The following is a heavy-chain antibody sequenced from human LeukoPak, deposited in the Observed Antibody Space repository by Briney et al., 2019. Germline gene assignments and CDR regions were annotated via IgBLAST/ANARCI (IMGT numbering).Heavy chain of an antibody. V-gene: IGHV4-39*02. CDR1: GGSISSSSYY. D-gene: IGHD4-17*01. J-gene: IGHJ4*02. CDR2: IYYSGST. CDR3: AKETYGDSHFDY. Sequence: PSETLSLTCTVSGGSISSSSYYWGWIRQPPGKGLEWIGSIYYSGSTYYNPSLKSRVTISVDTSKDQFSLKLSSVTAADTAVYYCAKETYGDSHFDYWGQGTLVTVSS.